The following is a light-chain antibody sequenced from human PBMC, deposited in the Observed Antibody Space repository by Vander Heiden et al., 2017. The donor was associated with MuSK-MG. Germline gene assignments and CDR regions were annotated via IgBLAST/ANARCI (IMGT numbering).Light chain of an antibody. J-gene: IGKJ1*01. CDR1: HASRSW. V-gene: IGKV1-5*03. CDR2: KAS. Sequence: IQMTQSPSTLPASVGDRVTITCPACHASRSWVAWYQKKPGKAPKLMMYKASTLESGVQSRFSGSGSGTEFTLTISSLQPDDFATYYCQQDNTYPWTFGQGTTAEIK. CDR3: QQDNTYPWT.